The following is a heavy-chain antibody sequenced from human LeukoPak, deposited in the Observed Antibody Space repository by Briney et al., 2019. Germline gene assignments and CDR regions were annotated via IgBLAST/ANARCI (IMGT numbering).Heavy chain of an antibody. CDR3: ARDLLNYDFWSGRGY. CDR1: GYTFTSYG. Sequence: ASVKVSCKASGYTFTSYGISWVRQAPGQGLEWMGWISAYNGNTNYAQKLQGRVTMTTDTSTSTAYMELRSLRSDDTAVYYCARDLLNYDFWSGRGYWGQRTLVTVSS. J-gene: IGHJ4*02. V-gene: IGHV1-18*01. CDR2: ISAYNGNT. D-gene: IGHD3-3*01.